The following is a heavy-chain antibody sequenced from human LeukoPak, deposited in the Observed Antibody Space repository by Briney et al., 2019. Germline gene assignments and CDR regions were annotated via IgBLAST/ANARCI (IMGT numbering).Heavy chain of an antibody. J-gene: IGHJ4*02. D-gene: IGHD3-16*01. V-gene: IGHV4-34*01. CDR2: INHSGST. CDR1: GGSFSGYY. Sequence: SETLSLTCAVYGGSFSGYYWSWIRQPPGKGLEWIGEINHSGSTSYNPSLKSRVTISVDTSKNQFSLKLSSVTAADTAVYYCARRGRLRQALGYWGQGTLVTVSS. CDR3: ARRGRLRQALGY.